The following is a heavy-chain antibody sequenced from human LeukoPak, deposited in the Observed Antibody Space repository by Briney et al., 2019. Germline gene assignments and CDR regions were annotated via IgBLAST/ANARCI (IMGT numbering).Heavy chain of an antibody. CDR3: ARLHWESGGIYFYYYMDV. CDR1: GYTFTSYD. V-gene: IGHV1-8*01. J-gene: IGHJ6*03. D-gene: IGHD3-16*01. Sequence: ASVKVSCKASGYTFTSYDINWVRQATGQGLEWMGWMNPNSGNTAYARKFQGRVTMTRDTSIGTAYLELSALRSEDTAVYYCARLHWESGGIYFYYYMDVWGKGTTVTVSS. CDR2: MNPNSGNT.